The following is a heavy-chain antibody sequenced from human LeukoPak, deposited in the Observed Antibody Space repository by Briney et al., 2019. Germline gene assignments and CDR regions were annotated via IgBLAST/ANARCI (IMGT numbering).Heavy chain of an antibody. V-gene: IGHV4-59*03. CDR3: ATLDHDVLSGYSHLDS. Sequence: SETLSLTCTVSGGSMSLFYWTWIRQSPGKGLEWIGDIYHIGSTNYNPSLKSRVTISVDTSKNQFSLKLKSVTAADTAVYYCATLDHDVLSGYSHLDSWGQGTLVIVSS. D-gene: IGHD3-3*01. CDR2: IYHIGST. J-gene: IGHJ4*02. CDR1: GGSMSLFY.